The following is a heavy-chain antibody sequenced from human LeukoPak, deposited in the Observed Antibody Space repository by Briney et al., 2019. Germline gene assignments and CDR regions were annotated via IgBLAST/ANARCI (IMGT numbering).Heavy chain of an antibody. V-gene: IGHV4-39*01. J-gene: IGHJ4*02. Sequence: SETLSLTCNVSGGSISRSSHYWGWIRQPPGKGLEWIGSIYYSGRPYYNPALKSRLTISVDTSKNQLSLNLTSVTAADTAVYYCARTLVRGTIEFDFWGQGTLVTVSS. CDR3: ARTLVRGTIEFDF. D-gene: IGHD3-10*01. CDR2: IYYSGRP. CDR1: GGSISRSSHY.